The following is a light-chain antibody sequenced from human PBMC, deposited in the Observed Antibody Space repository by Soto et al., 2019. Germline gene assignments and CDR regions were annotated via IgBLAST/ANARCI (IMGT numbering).Light chain of an antibody. Sequence: QSVLTQPPSVSGAPGQRVTISCTGSSSNIGAGYDVHWYQQLPGTAPKLLIYGNSNRPSGVPDRFSGSKSGTTASLTISGLQAEDDSVYYCSSYAVSNNFVFGTG. V-gene: IGLV1-40*01. CDR2: GNS. CDR1: SSNIGAGYD. J-gene: IGLJ1*01. CDR3: SSYAVSNNFV.